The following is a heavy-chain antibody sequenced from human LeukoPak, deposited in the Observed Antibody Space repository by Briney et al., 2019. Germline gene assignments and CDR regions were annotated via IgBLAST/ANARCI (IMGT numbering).Heavy chain of an antibody. D-gene: IGHD3-9*01. V-gene: IGHV3-30*04. J-gene: IGHJ4*02. CDR1: GFTFSIYA. CDR2: ISYDGSDK. CDR3: ARGGGGNSDFLTTYTGASLSFDY. Sequence: GGSLRLSCAASGFTFSIYAMHWVRQAPGKGLEWVAVISYDGSDKYYAGSVKGRFTISRDSSKNTLYLQMNRLGAEDTAVYYCARGGGGNSDFLTTYTGASLSFDYWGQGALVTVSS.